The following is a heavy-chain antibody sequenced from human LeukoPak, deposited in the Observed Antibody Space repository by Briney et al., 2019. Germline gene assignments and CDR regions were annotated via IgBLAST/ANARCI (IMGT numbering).Heavy chain of an antibody. J-gene: IGHJ4*02. CDR3: ARGSTARYYYDRSGYYRGAADY. CDR1: GYTFTSYG. CDR2: ISAYNGNT. Sequence: ASVKVSCKASGYTFTSYGISWVRQAPGQGLEWMGWISAYNGNTNYAQKLQGRVTMTTDTSTSTAYMELRSLRSDDTAVYYCARGSTARYYYDRSGYYRGAADYWGQGTLVTVSS. D-gene: IGHD3-22*01. V-gene: IGHV1-18*01.